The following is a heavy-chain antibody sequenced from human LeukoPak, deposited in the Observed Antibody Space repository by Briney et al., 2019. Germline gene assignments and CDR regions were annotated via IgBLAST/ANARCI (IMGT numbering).Heavy chain of an antibody. V-gene: IGHV3-23*01. CDR1: GFTFSGYW. CDR3: AKDFVVVPGNVNYFDY. J-gene: IGHJ4*02. D-gene: IGHD2-21*02. CDR2: ISGSGDNT. Sequence: GGSLRLSCEASGFTFSGYWMTWVRQAPGKGLEWVSAISGSGDNTYYADSVKGRFTVSRDNSKNTLYVQMKSLRAEDTAVYYCAKDFVVVPGNVNYFDYWGQGTLVTVSS.